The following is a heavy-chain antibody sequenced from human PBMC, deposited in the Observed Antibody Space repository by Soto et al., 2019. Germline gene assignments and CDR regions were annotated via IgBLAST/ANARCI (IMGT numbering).Heavy chain of an antibody. Sequence: EVHLVESGGGLVQPGGSLRLSCSASGFIFSAYWMTWVRQAPGGGLEWVANIKQDESEKYFVDSVKGRFTISRDNAKNSLYLQMNSLRVEDSAVYYCARHERDSSYSDFDHWGQGTLVTVSS. CDR3: ARHERDSSYSDFDH. D-gene: IGHD6-19*01. J-gene: IGHJ4*02. CDR2: IKQDESEK. CDR1: GFIFSAYW. V-gene: IGHV3-7*01.